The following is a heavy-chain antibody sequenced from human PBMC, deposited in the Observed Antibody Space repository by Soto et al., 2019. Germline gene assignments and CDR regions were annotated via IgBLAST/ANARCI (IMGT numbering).Heavy chain of an antibody. CDR3: ARGMAAAWEVGAY. D-gene: IGHD1-26*01. CDR1: GDSSSASF. V-gene: IGHV4-34*01. J-gene: IGHJ4*02. CDR2: ISHSGHT. Sequence: SQDLSLGWGVYGDSSSASFWPWIRQPPGKGLEWIGEISHSGHTNYNPPVKSRVTISEDXXXXXLXLXLXXXTAPXSAMYDCARGMAAAWEVGAYCGQGTPGTVSA.